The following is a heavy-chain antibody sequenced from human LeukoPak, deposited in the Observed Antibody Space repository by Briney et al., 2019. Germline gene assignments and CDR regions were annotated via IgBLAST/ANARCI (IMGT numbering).Heavy chain of an antibody. D-gene: IGHD6-19*01. J-gene: IGHJ4*02. V-gene: IGHV3-48*01. Sequence: GGSLRLSCAASGFTFSSYSMNWVRQAPGKGLEWVSYISSSSSTIYYGDSVKGRFTISRDNAKSSLYLQMNSLRAEDTAVYYCARGLGIAVAGTDYWGQGTLVTVSS. CDR2: ISSSSSTI. CDR1: GFTFSSYS. CDR3: ARGLGIAVAGTDY.